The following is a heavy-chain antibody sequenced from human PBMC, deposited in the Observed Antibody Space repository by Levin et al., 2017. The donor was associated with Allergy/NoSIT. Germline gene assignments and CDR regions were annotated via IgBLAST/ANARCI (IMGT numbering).Heavy chain of an antibody. V-gene: IGHV3-9*01. CDR3: TEDRGYGDFHYYGLDV. J-gene: IGHJ6*02. CDR2: IRWNSGVI. CDR1: GFTFDDYA. D-gene: IGHD2-15*01. Sequence: PGGSLRLSCAASGFTFDDYALHWVRQAPGKGLEWVSGIRWNSGVIDYADSVKGRFTISRDNAKNSIYLQMNSLRTEDTAFYYCTEDRGYGDFHYYGLDVWGRGTTVTVSS.